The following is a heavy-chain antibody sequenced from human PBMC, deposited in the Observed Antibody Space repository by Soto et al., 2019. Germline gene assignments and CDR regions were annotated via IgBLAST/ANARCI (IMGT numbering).Heavy chain of an antibody. CDR2: IYYSGST. CDR3: ARHHPRTLAALEIPFDF. J-gene: IGHJ4*02. V-gene: IGHV4-31*03. Sequence: SETLSLTCTVSGGSISSSGYYWSWIRQHPGKGLEWIGYIYYSGSTYYNPSLKSRVTISIDTSKNQFSLKLTSVTAADTAVYFCARHHPRTLAALEIPFDFWGKGTLVTVSS. D-gene: IGHD6-25*01. CDR1: GGSISSSGYY.